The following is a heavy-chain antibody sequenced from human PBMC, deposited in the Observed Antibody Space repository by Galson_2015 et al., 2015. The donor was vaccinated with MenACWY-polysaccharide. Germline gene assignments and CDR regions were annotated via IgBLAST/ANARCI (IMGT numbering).Heavy chain of an antibody. CDR3: TRGHFRTVGATSWFHP. Sequence: SGGSISSGSYYWSWIRQPAGKGLEWIGRIYSSGSTNYNPSLKSRVTISIDTSKNQVSLRLSSVTAADTAVYYCTRGHFRTVGATSWFHPWGQGTLVTVSS. CDR1: GGSISSGSYY. J-gene: IGHJ5*01. CDR2: IYSSGST. V-gene: IGHV4-61*02. D-gene: IGHD1-26*01.